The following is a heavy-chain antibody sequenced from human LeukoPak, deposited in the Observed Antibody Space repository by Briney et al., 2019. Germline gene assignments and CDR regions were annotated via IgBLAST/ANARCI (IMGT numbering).Heavy chain of an antibody. D-gene: IGHD2-15*01. CDR1: GYTFTSYG. Sequence: ASVKVSCKASGYTFTSYGISWVRQAPGQGLEWMGWISAYNGNTNYAQKLQGRATMTTDTSTSKAYMELRSLRSDDTAVYYCARRYCSGGSCYWPWGQGTLVTVSS. V-gene: IGHV1-18*01. CDR2: ISAYNGNT. CDR3: ARRYCSGGSCYWP. J-gene: IGHJ4*02.